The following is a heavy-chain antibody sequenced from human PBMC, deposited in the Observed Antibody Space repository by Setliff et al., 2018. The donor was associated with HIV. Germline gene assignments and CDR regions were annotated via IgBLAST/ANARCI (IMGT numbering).Heavy chain of an antibody. CDR1: YY. CDR3: ARDLVGATGFDY. J-gene: IGHJ4*02. V-gene: IGHV1-2*06. D-gene: IGHD1-26*01. CDR2: INPNSGGT. Sequence: YYWGWIRQPPGKGLEWMGRINPNSGGTNYAQKFQGRVTMTRDTSISTAYMELSRLRSDDTAVYYCARDLVGATGFDYWGQGTLVTVSS.